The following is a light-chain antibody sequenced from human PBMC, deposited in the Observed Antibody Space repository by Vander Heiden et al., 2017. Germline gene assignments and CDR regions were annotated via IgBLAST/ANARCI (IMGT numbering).Light chain of an antibody. V-gene: IGLV3-19*01. CDR3: NARDSSGNHLVV. CDR1: SLRSYY. J-gene: IGLJ2*01. CDR2: GKN. Sequence: SSELTQDPAVSVALGQTVRITCQGDSLRSYYASWYQQKPGQAPVLVIYGKNNRPSGSPDRVSGSSSGKTASLTITGAQAEDEADYYCNARDSSGNHLVVFGGGTKLTVL.